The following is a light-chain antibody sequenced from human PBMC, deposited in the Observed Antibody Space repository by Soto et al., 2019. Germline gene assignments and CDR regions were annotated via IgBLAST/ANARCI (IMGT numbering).Light chain of an antibody. Sequence: DIQMTQSPPTLSASVGDRVTVTCRASQSISSWLAWYQQKPGKAPNLLIYKASTLESGVPSRFSGSGSGTEFPLTISSLQADDFASYYCQQYNSYPLTFGGGTTVEIK. V-gene: IGKV1-5*03. CDR1: QSISSW. CDR2: KAS. CDR3: QQYNSYPLT. J-gene: IGKJ4*01.